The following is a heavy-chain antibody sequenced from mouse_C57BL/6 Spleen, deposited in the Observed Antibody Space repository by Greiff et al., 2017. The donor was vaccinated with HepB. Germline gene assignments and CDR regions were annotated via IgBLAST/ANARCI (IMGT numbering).Heavy chain of an antibody. D-gene: IGHD2-4*01. J-gene: IGHJ1*03. CDR1: GYTFTDYN. CDR3: ARGYYDYDVGYFDV. V-gene: IGHV1-18*01. Sequence: VQLKESGPELVKPGASVKIPCKASGYTFTDYNMDWVKQSHGKSLEWIGDINPNNGGTIYNQKFKGKATLTVDKSSSPAYMELRSLTSEDTAVYYCARGYYDYDVGYFDVWGTGTTVTVSS. CDR2: INPNNGGT.